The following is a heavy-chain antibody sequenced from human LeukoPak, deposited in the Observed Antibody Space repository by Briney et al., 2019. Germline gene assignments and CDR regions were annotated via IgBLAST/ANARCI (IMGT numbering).Heavy chain of an antibody. Sequence: PGGSVRLSCAASGFTFSSYDMNWVREAPGKGLEWVSYISSSGSTINYADSVKGRFTISRDNAKNSLYLQMISLRAEDTAVYYCARSGILYFDYWGQGTLVTVCS. V-gene: IGHV3-48*03. CDR1: GFTFSSYD. CDR2: ISSSGSTI. CDR3: ARSGILYFDY. D-gene: IGHD6-13*01. J-gene: IGHJ4*02.